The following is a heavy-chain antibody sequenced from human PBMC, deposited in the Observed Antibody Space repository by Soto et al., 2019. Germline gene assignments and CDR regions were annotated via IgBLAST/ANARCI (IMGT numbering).Heavy chain of an antibody. J-gene: IGHJ5*02. CDR2: ISSGGAVP. CDR3: ARRLTGRTTGDWYDP. CDR1: GFVFSDYY. Sequence: VQLVESGGGLVRPGGSLRLSCAASGFVFSDYYMTWIRQAPGKGLEWVSDISSGGAVPNFADSVRGRFTISRDNTNNSLYLQMNNLRAEATAIYYCARRLTGRTTGDWYDPWGQGTLVTVSS. D-gene: IGHD1-1*01. V-gene: IGHV3-11*01.